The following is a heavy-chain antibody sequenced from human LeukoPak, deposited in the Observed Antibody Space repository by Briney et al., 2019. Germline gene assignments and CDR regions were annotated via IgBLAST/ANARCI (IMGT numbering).Heavy chain of an antibody. J-gene: IGHJ5*02. CDR1: GGSISSYY. D-gene: IGHD3-22*01. CDR3: ARGTYYDSTAYYWFDP. CDR2: IYYSGST. Sequence: SETLSLTCTVSGGSISSYYWSWIRQPPGKGLEWIGYIYYSGSTNYNPSLKSRVTISVDTSKNQFSLKLSSVTAADTAVYYCARGTYYDSTAYYWFDPWGQGTLVTVSS. V-gene: IGHV4-59*12.